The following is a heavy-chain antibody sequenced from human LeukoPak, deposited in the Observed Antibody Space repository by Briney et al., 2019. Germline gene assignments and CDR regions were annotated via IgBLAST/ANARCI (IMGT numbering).Heavy chain of an antibody. J-gene: IGHJ6*02. V-gene: IGHV3-30-3*01. D-gene: IGHD3-10*02. CDR3: ARDMSPLYYYYYGMDV. CDR1: GFTFSSYA. Sequence: PGGSLRLSCAASGFTFSSYAMHWVRQAPGKGLEWVAVISYDGSNKYYADSVKGRFTISRDNSKNTLYLQMNSLRAEDTAVYYCARDMSPLYYYYYGMDVWGQGTTVTVSS. CDR2: ISYDGSNK.